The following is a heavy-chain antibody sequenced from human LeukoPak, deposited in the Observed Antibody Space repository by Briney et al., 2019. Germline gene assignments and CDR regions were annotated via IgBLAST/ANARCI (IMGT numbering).Heavy chain of an antibody. CDR3: AGRGIAVADYPY. J-gene: IGHJ4*02. Sequence: SETLSLTCTVSGGSISSYYWSWIRQPPGKGLEWIGYIYYSGSTNYNPSLKSRVTISVDTSKNQFSLKLSSVIAADTAVYYCAGRGIAVADYPYWGQGTLVTVSS. D-gene: IGHD6-19*01. CDR2: IYYSGST. CDR1: GGSISSYY. V-gene: IGHV4-59*08.